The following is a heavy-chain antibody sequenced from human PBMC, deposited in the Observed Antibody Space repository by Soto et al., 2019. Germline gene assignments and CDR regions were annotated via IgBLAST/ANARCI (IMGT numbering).Heavy chain of an antibody. D-gene: IGHD3-22*01. CDR2: FDPEDGET. CDR1: GYTHTELS. V-gene: IGHV1-24*01. J-gene: IGHJ4*02. Sequence: SPVKVSCKVSGYTHTELSMHWVRQAPGKGLEWMGGFDPEDGETICAQKFQGRATMTEDTSTDTAYMELSSLRSEDTAVYYCATEGAMIVLWGQGTLVTVSS. CDR3: ATEGAMIVL.